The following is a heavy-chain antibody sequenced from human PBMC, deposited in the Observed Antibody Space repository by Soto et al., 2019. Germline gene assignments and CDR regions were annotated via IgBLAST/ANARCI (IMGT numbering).Heavy chain of an antibody. Sequence: EVQLVESGGGLVQPGGSLRLSCAASGFTFSSYWMSWVRQAPGKGLEWVANIKQDGSEKYYVDSVKGRFTISRDNAKNSLYLQMNSLRAEDTAVYYCARDFASSSWSGWFDPWGQGPLVTVSS. J-gene: IGHJ5*02. V-gene: IGHV3-7*03. CDR2: IKQDGSEK. CDR1: GFTFSSYW. CDR3: ARDFASSSWSGWFDP. D-gene: IGHD6-13*01.